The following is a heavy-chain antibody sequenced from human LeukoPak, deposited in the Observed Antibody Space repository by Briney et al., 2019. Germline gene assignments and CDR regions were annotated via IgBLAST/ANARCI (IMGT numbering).Heavy chain of an antibody. J-gene: IGHJ4*02. CDR2: INHSGST. CDR3: ARVSGQQLDY. D-gene: IGHD6-13*01. CDR1: GGSFSGYY. Sequence: SETLSLTCAVYGGSFSGYYWSWIRQPPGKGLEWIGEINHSGSTNYNPSLKSRVTISVDTSKNQFSLKLSSVTAADTAVYYCARVSGQQLDYWGQGTLVTVSS. V-gene: IGHV4-34*01.